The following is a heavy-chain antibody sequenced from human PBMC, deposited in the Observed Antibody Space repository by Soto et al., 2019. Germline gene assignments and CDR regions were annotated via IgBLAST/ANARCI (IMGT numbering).Heavy chain of an antibody. CDR1: GFSVRGYG. CDR2: ISGRDDTT. Sequence: VHLVESGGDLTQPGGSLRLSCAASGFSVRGYGMSWVRQAPGKALEWVSGISGRDDTTYYTDSVRGRFTISKATSKNTLYLQMNSLRVEDTAVYYCEGSWAWGQGTMVTVSS. D-gene: IGHD1-26*01. J-gene: IGHJ3*01. V-gene: IGHV3-23*04. CDR3: EGSWA.